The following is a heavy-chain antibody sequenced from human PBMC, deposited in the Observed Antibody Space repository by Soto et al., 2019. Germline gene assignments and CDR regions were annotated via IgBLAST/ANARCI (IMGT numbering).Heavy chain of an antibody. CDR2: IYYSGST. J-gene: IGHJ6*02. V-gene: IGHV4-39*01. CDR3: ARTAMVTGNYYYYYGMDV. Sequence: SETLSLTCTVSGGSISSSSYYWGWIRQPPGKGLEWIGSIYYSGSTYCNPSLKSRVTISVDTSKNQFSLKLSSVTAADTAVYYCARTAMVTGNYYYYYGMDVWGQGTTVTVSS. D-gene: IGHD5-18*01. CDR1: GGSISSSSYY.